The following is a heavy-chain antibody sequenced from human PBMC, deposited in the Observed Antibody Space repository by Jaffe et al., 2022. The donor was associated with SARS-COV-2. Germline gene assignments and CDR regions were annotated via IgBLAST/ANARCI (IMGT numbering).Heavy chain of an antibody. CDR3: AREAPITMVRGVIANYYYYYMDV. CDR2: INHSGST. Sequence: QVQLQQWGAGLLKPSETLSLTCAVYGGSFSGYYWSWIRQPPGKGLEWIGEINHSGSTNYNPSLKSRVTISVDTSKNQFSLKLSSVTAADTAVYYCAREAPITMVRGVIANYYYYYMDVWGKGTTVTVSS. J-gene: IGHJ6*03. V-gene: IGHV4-34*01. CDR1: GGSFSGYY. D-gene: IGHD3-10*01.